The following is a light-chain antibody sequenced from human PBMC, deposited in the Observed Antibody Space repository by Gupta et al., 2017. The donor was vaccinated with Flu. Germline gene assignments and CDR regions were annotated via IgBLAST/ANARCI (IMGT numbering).Light chain of an antibody. V-gene: IGLV1-51*02. CDR1: SSNIGNNY. Sequence: SSSNIGNNYVSWYQQLPRTAPKLLIYENNKRPSGIPARFSGSKSGTSATLGITGLQTGDEADYYCGTWDSSLSAYVFGTGTKVTVL. CDR3: GTWDSSLSAYV. CDR2: ENN. J-gene: IGLJ1*01.